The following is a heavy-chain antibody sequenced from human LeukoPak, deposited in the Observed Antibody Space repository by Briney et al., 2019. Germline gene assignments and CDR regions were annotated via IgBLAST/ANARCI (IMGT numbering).Heavy chain of an antibody. J-gene: IGHJ4*02. D-gene: IGHD3-22*01. Sequence: GGSLRLSCAASGFTFSNYGMNWVRQAPGKGLEWVAVISFEGSDKYYADSVKGRFTISRDNSKSTLFLQMHSLRAEDTAVYYCAKGSSSGTVDYWGQGTLVAVSS. CDR2: ISFEGSDK. CDR3: AKGSSSGTVDY. V-gene: IGHV3-30*18. CDR1: GFTFSNYG.